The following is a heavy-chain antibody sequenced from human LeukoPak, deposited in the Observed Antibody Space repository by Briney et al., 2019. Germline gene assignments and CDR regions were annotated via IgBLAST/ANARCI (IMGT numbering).Heavy chain of an antibody. V-gene: IGHV3-23*01. CDR2: ISGSGDNT. Sequence: GGTLRLSCAASGFTFSSHGLSWVRQAPGKGLEWVSGISGSGDNTYYADSVKGRFVISRDNSKNTLYLQMNSLRAEDTAVYYCAKAPPGFGELTAYYYYYMDVWGKGTTVTISS. J-gene: IGHJ6*03. D-gene: IGHD3-10*01. CDR1: GFTFSSHG. CDR3: AKAPPGFGELTAYYYYYMDV.